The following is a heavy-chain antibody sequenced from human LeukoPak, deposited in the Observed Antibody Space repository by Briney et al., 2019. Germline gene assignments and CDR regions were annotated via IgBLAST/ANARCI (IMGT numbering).Heavy chain of an antibody. CDR1: GGSFSGYY. V-gene: IGHV4-34*01. CDR3: ARGSRGRYFDWFQRGAIDY. J-gene: IGHJ4*02. Sequence: SETLSLTCAVYGGSFSGYYWSWIRQPPGKGLEWIGEINHSGSTNYNPSLKSRVTISVDTSKNQFSLKLSSVTAADTAVYYCARGSRGRYFDWFQRGAIDYWGRGTLVTVSS. CDR2: INHSGST. D-gene: IGHD3-9*01.